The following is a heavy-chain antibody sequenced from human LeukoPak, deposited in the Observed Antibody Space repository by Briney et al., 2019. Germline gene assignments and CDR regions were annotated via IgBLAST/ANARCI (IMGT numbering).Heavy chain of an antibody. J-gene: IGHJ5*02. CDR2: IIPIFGTA. V-gene: IGHV1-69*13. Sequence: SVKVSCKASGGTFISYAISWVRQAPGQGLEWMGGIIPIFGTANYAQKFQGRVTITADESTSTAYMELSSLRSEDTAVYYCARDDYDSSGYNGWFDPWGQGTLVTVSS. D-gene: IGHD3-22*01. CDR3: ARDDYDSSGYNGWFDP. CDR1: GGTFISYA.